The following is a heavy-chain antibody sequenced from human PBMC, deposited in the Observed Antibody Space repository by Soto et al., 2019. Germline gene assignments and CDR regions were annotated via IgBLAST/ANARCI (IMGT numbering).Heavy chain of an antibody. CDR1: GGTFTNYA. CDR2: IIPIFGTP. J-gene: IGHJ6*02. Sequence: QVQLVQSGAEVKKPGSSLKVSCKASGGTFTNYAFSWVRQAPGQGPEWMGGIIPIFGTPDYAQKFQGRVNNTADESERTRSMELNNLKSGDTAVYYCARERSVGYCITTTCPKPFYYYAMDVWGQGTTVTVSS. CDR3: ARERSVGYCITTTCPKPFYYYAMDV. D-gene: IGHD2-2*01. V-gene: IGHV1-69*12.